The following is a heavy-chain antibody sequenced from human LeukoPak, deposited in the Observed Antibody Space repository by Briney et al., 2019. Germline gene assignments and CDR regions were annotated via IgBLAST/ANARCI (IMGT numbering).Heavy chain of an antibody. CDR2: IIPILGIA. CDR3: ARFPRITAAGAIDY. V-gene: IGHV1-69*04. J-gene: IGHJ4*02. D-gene: IGHD6-13*01. Sequence: SVKVSCTASGGTFSSYAISWVRQAPGQGLEWMGRIIPILGIANYAQKFQGRVTITADKSTSTAYMELSSLRSEDTAVYYCARFPRITAAGAIDYWGQGTLVTVSS. CDR1: GGTFSSYA.